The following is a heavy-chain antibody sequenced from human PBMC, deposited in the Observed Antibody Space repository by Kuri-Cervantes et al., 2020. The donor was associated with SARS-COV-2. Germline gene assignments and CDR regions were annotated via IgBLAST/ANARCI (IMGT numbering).Heavy chain of an antibody. CDR2: ISGSGGST. D-gene: IGHD6-19*01. CDR3: ASAYSTDWYFGDY. J-gene: IGHJ4*02. Sequence: GESLKISCAASGFTFSSYEMNWVRQAPGKGLEWVSAISGSGGSTYYADSVKGRFTISRDNAKNSLYLQMNSLRAEDTAVYYCASAYSTDWYFGDYWGQGTLVTVSS. CDR1: GFTFSSYE. V-gene: IGHV3-23*01.